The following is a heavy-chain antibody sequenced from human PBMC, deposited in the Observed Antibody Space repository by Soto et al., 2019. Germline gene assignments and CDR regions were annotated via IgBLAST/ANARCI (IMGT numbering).Heavy chain of an antibody. Sequence: TSETLSLTCTLSGGSVRAPDWWNWVRQSPDKGLEWIAEVHISGHSNYNPSLRSRVSVSIDSSKNQFYLNLNSVTAADTAIYYCAGVRQGCSANNCYFDPWGQGTQVTVSS. D-gene: IGHD1-1*01. CDR3: AGVRQGCSANNCYFDP. J-gene: IGHJ5*01. V-gene: IGHV4-4*02. CDR1: GGSVRAPDW. CDR2: VHISGHS.